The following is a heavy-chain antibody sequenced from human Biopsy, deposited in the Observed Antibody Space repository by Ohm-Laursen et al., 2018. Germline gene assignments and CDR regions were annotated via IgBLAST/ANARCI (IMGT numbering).Heavy chain of an antibody. J-gene: IGHJ4*02. D-gene: IGHD3-22*01. CDR3: RNYDNGGFFLRH. CDR2: IDQDGSEK. CDR1: GFTFSSYL. Sequence: SLRLSCAASGFTFSSYLMTWVRQAPGKGLEWVANIDQDGSEKNYIDSVKGRFTISRDNGKNSLYLQMNSLRAEDTAVYYCRNYDNGGFFLRHWGQGTLVTVSS. V-gene: IGHV3-7*01.